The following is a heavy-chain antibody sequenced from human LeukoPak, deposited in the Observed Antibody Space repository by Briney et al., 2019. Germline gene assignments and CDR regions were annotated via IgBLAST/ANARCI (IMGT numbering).Heavy chain of an antibody. Sequence: SETLSLTCTVSGGSISSSSYYWGWIRQPPGKGLEWIGSIYYSGSTYYNPSLKSRVTISVDTSKNQFSLKLSSVTAADTAVYYCARQTFGALYFDSWGQGTLVTVSS. D-gene: IGHD3-10*01. J-gene: IGHJ4*02. CDR3: ARQTFGALYFDS. CDR1: GGSISSSSYY. CDR2: IYYSGST. V-gene: IGHV4-39*07.